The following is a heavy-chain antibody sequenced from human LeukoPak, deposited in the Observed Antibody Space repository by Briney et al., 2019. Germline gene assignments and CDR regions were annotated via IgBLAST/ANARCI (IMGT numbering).Heavy chain of an antibody. D-gene: IGHD6-19*01. V-gene: IGHV3-7*01. Sequence: GGSLRLSCAASGFGFSSYWMGWVRQAPGKGLEWVANINQDGSEKYYVDSVRGRFTIFRDNAKNSLDLQMNSLRAEDTAVYYCARTYPGIAKAGTFDYWGQGTLVTVSS. CDR2: INQDGSEK. J-gene: IGHJ4*02. CDR3: ARTYPGIAKAGTFDY. CDR1: GFGFSSYW.